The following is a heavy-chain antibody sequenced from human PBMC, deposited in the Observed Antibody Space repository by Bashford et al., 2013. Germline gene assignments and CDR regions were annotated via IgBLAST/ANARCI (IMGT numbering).Heavy chain of an antibody. V-gene: IGHV5-51*01. D-gene: IGHD4-17*01. J-gene: IGHJ4*02. CDR3: ARRGYGDFHFDY. Sequence: QVTISADKSISTAYLQWSSLKASDTAIYYCARRGYGDFHFDYWGQGTLVTVSS.